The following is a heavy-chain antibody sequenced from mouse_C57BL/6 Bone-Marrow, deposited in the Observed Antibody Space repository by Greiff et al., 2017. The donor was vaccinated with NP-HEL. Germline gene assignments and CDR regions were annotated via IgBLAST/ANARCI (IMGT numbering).Heavy chain of an antibody. CDR1: GYAFSSSW. CDR3: ARPYGSS. V-gene: IGHV1-82*01. Sequence: QVQLKQSGPELVKPGASVKISCKASGYAFSSSWMNWVKQRPGKGLEWIGRIYPGDGDTNYNGKFKGKATLTADKSSSTAYMQLSSLTSEYSAVYFCARPYGSSWGQGTTLTVSS. J-gene: IGHJ2*01. D-gene: IGHD1-1*01. CDR2: IYPGDGDT.